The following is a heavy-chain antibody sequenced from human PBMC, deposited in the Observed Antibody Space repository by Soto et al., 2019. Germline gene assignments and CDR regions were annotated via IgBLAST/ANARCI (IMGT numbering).Heavy chain of an antibody. Sequence: SETLSLTCTVSGGSVSSGSYYWSWIRQPPGKGLERIGYIYYSGSTNYNPSLKSRVTISVDTSKNQFSLKLSSVTAADTAVYYCASALTVDWFDPWGQGTLVTVSS. V-gene: IGHV4-61*01. J-gene: IGHJ5*02. CDR1: GGSVSSGSYY. CDR2: IYYSGST. CDR3: ASALTVDWFDP.